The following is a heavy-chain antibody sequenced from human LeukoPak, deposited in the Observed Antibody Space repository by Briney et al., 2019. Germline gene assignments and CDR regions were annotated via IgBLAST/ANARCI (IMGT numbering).Heavy chain of an antibody. J-gene: IGHJ4*02. CDR1: GFTFSSYW. CDR2: INSDGSST. V-gene: IGHV3-74*01. CDR3: ARVRRTVTTPLDY. D-gene: IGHD4-17*01. Sequence: GGSLRLSCAAAGFTFSSYWMHWVRQAPGKGLVWVSRINSDGSSTSYADSVKGRFTISRDNAKNTLYLQMNSLRAEDTAVYYCARVRRTVTTPLDYWGQGTLVTVSS.